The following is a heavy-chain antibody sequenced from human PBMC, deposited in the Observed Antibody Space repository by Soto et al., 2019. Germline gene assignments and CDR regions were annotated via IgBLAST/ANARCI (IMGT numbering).Heavy chain of an antibody. CDR3: ARDRVESGYPEYFQH. Sequence: EVQLVESGGGLIQPGGSLRLSCAASGFTVSSNYMNWVRQAPGKGLEWVSVIYSGGSTYYAVSVKGRFTISRDNSKNTLNLQMNSLRAKDTAVYYCARDRVESGYPEYFQHWGQGTLVNVSS. V-gene: IGHV3-53*01. D-gene: IGHD3-22*01. CDR2: IYSGGST. J-gene: IGHJ1*01. CDR1: GFTVSSNY.